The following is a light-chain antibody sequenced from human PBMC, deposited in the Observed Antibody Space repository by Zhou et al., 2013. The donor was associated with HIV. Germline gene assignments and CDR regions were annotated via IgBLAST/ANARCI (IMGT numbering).Light chain of an antibody. J-gene: IGKJ4*01. CDR1: RSISTY. V-gene: IGKV3-15*01. Sequence: EIVMTQSPATLSVSPGERATLYCRASRSISTYLAWYQQKPGQAPRLLIYGASTRATGIPARFSGSGSGTEFTLTISSLQSEDFAIYYCQQYDNWPPLTFGGGTKVEIK. CDR3: QQYDNWPPLT. CDR2: GAS.